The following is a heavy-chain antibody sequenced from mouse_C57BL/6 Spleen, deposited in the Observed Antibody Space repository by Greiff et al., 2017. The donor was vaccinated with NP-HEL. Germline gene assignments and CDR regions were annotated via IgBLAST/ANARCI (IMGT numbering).Heavy chain of an antibody. J-gene: IGHJ4*01. CDR2: IHPSSGST. D-gene: IGHD2-3*01. Sequence: QVQLQQSGAELVKPGASVKLSCKASGYTFTSYWMHWVKQRPGQGLEWIGMIHPSSGSTNYNEKFKSKATLTVDKSSSTAYMQLSSLTSEDSAVYYCARADGYRYAMDYWGQGTSVTVSS. CDR1: GYTFTSYW. CDR3: ARADGYRYAMDY. V-gene: IGHV1-64*01.